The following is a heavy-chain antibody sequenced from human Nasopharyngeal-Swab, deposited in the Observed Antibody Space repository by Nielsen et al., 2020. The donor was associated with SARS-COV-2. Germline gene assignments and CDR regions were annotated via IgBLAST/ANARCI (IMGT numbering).Heavy chain of an antibody. D-gene: IGHD3-3*01. Sequence: SETLSLTCTVSGGSISSYYWSWIRQPPGKGLEWIGYIYYSGSTNYNPSLKSRVTISVATSKNQFSLKLSSVTAADTAVYYCARDGGITIFGVVPPGRVWFDPWGQGTLVTVSS. CDR1: GGSISSYY. J-gene: IGHJ5*02. CDR2: IYYSGST. CDR3: ARDGGITIFGVVPPGRVWFDP. V-gene: IGHV4-59*01.